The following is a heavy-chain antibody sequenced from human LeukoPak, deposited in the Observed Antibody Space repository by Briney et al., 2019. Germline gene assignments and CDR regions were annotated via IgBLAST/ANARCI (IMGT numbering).Heavy chain of an antibody. CDR3: ARGAYGSSGYYVLY. CDR1: GYSISSGYY. CDR2: IYHSGST. Sequence: SETLSLTCTVSGYSISSGYYWGWTRQPPGKGLEWIGRIYHSGSTYYNPSLKSRVTISVDTSKNQFSLKLSSVTAADTAVYYCARGAYGSSGYYVLYWGQGTLVTVSS. V-gene: IGHV4-38-2*02. J-gene: IGHJ4*02. D-gene: IGHD3-22*01.